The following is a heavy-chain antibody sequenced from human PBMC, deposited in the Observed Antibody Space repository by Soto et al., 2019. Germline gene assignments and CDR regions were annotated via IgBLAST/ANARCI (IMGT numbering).Heavy chain of an antibody. Sequence: GASVKVSCKASGGTFSSYAISWVRQAPGQGLEWMGGIIPIFGTANYAQKFQGRVTITADESTSTAYMELSSLRSEDTAVYYCASAPYYDILSGPNPVGYYSYGMDVWGQGTTVTGSS. CDR3: ASAPYYDILSGPNPVGYYSYGMDV. D-gene: IGHD3-9*01. J-gene: IGHJ6*02. CDR1: GGTFSSYA. V-gene: IGHV1-69*13. CDR2: IIPIFGTA.